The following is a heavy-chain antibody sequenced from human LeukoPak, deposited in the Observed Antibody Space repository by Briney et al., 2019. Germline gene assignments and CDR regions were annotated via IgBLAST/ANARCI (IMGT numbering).Heavy chain of an antibody. CDR1: GGSISSYY. Sequence: KPSETLSLTCTVSGGSISSYYWSWIRQPPGKGLEWIGYIYYSGSTNYNPSFKSRVTISVDTSKNQFSLKLSSVTAADTAVYYCARTRSGWRSIRPYYFDYWGQGTLVTVSS. CDR2: IYYSGST. D-gene: IGHD6-19*01. CDR3: ARTRSGWRSIRPYYFDY. V-gene: IGHV4-59*01. J-gene: IGHJ4*02.